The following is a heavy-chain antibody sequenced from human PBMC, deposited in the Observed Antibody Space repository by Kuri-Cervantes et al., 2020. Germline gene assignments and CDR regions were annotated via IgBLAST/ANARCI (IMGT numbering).Heavy chain of an antibody. CDR1: GFTFSSYA. CDR3: ARDVSGSYDY. CDR2: ISYDGSNK. J-gene: IGHJ4*02. V-gene: IGHV3-30*07. D-gene: IGHD1-26*01. Sequence: GESLKISCAASGFTFSSYAMHWVRQAPGKGLEWVAVISYDGSNKYYADSVKGRFTISRDNSKNTLYLQMNSLTAEDTAVYYCARDVSGSYDYWGQGTLVTVSS.